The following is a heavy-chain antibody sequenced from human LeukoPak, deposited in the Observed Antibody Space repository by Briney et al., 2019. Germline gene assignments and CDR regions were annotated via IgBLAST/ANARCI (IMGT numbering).Heavy chain of an antibody. CDR1: GFSFSSYN. J-gene: IGHJ3*02. Sequence: GGSLRLSCAASGFSFSSYNMNWVRQAPGKGLEWVSYTSADTNTIYYADSVRGRFTISRDNAKMSLYLQMNSLRADDTAVYYCARDKLLWGRGTSCYWCHDAFDIWGQGTMVTVSS. CDR3: ARDKLLWGRGTSCYWCHDAFDI. D-gene: IGHD2-2*01. CDR2: TSADTNTI. V-gene: IGHV3-48*04.